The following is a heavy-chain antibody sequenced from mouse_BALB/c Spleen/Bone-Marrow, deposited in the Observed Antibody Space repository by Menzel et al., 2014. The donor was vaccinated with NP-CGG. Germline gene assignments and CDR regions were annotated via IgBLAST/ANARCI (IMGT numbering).Heavy chain of an antibody. Sequence: EVKLVESGGGLVKPGGSLKLSCAASGFTFSDYYMYWVRPTPEKRLEWVATISDGGSYTYYPDSVKGRFTISRDNAKNNLYLQMSSLRSEDTAMYYCGRAWFAYWGQGTLVTVSA. CDR2: ISDGGSYT. CDR3: GRAWFAY. V-gene: IGHV5-4*02. CDR1: GFTFSDYY. J-gene: IGHJ3*01. D-gene: IGHD3-3*01.